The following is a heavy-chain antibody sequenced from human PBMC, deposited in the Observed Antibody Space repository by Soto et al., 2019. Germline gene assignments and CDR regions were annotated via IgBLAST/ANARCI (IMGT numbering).Heavy chain of an antibody. CDR2: VFSNGEK. CDR1: GFSLRNAKMG. Sequence: QVTLKESGPAVVRPTETLTLTCTVSGFSLRNAKMGVSWIRQPPGKALEWLAQVFSNGEKSYSTSLKTRLTISKDSAKSQVVLTLTNVGPLDTDTYFCARFDDYGLSTWGQGTLVTVSS. J-gene: IGHJ5*02. D-gene: IGHD4-17*01. V-gene: IGHV2-26*01. CDR3: ARFDDYGLST.